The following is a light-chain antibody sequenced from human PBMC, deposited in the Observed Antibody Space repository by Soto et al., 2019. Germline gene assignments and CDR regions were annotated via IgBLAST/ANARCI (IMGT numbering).Light chain of an antibody. CDR1: ESVYSSY. CDR3: QQYGNTPII. J-gene: IGKJ5*01. Sequence: EIVLSQSPATLSLSPGEGATLSCGASESVYSSYVAWYQQKPGLAPRLLIYDASNRATGIPDRFSGSGSGTDYILTINRLEPEDFAVYYCQQYGNTPIIFGQGTRLEIK. V-gene: IGKV3D-20*01. CDR2: DAS.